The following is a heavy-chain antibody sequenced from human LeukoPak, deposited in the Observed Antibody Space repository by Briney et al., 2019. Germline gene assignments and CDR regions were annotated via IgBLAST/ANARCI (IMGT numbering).Heavy chain of an antibody. CDR3: ARDSPSITPDY. D-gene: IGHD1-20*01. Sequence: SGGSLRLSCAASGFTFSSYAMSWVRQAPGKGLEWVSDISGSGAGTYYADSVKGRFTISRDNSKNTVYLQMNSLRAEDTAINYCARDSPSITPDYWGQGTLVTVSS. V-gene: IGHV3-23*01. CDR2: ISGSGAGT. J-gene: IGHJ4*02. CDR1: GFTFSSYA.